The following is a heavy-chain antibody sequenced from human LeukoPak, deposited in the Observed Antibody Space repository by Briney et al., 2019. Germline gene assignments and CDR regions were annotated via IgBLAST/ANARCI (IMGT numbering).Heavy chain of an antibody. J-gene: IGHJ4*02. CDR2: LSGSGGNT. D-gene: IGHD6-6*01. CDR1: GFTFSNYA. CDR3: AKDSFFSIAARPFRGYYFDY. Sequence: GGSLRLSCAASGFTFSNYAMAWVRQAPGKGLEWVSGLSGSGGNTFYADSVKGRFTISRDNPKNTLYLQMNSLRAEDTAVYYCAKDSFFSIAARPFRGYYFDYWGQGTLVTVSS. V-gene: IGHV3-23*01.